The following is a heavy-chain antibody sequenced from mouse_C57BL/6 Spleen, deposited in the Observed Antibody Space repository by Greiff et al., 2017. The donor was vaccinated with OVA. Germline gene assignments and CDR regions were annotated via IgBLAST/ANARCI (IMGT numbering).Heavy chain of an antibody. CDR3: AITMAYWYFDV. Sequence: VQLQQSGPGLVQPSQSLSITCTVSGLSLTSYGVHWVRQSPGKGLEWLGVIWSGGSTDYNAAFISRLSISKDNSKSQVFFKMNSLQADDTAIYYCAITMAYWYFDVWGTGTTVTVSS. CDR2: IWSGGST. V-gene: IGHV2-2*01. CDR1: GLSLTSYG. J-gene: IGHJ1*03. D-gene: IGHD1-1*02.